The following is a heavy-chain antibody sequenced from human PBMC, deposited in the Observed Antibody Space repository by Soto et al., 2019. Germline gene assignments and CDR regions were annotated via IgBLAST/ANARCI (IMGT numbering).Heavy chain of an antibody. Sequence: PGGSLRLSCAASGCTFSSYAMSWVRQAPGKGLEWVSAISGSGGSTYYADSVKGRFTISRDNSKNMLYLQMNSLRVEDTALYYCAKCFRNYAADNFDNWGQGTLVTVSS. CDR2: ISGSGGST. D-gene: IGHD4-4*01. CDR3: AKCFRNYAADNFDN. CDR1: GCTFSSYA. J-gene: IGHJ4*02. V-gene: IGHV3-23*01.